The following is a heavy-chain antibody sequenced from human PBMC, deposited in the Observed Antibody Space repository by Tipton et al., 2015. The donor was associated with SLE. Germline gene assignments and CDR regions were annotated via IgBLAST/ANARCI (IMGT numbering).Heavy chain of an antibody. V-gene: IGHV3-23*01. J-gene: IGHJ4*02. D-gene: IGHD6-13*01. CDR1: GFTLSGYA. Sequence: GSLRLSCAASGFTLSGYALNWVRHTPGRGLEWVSAIGGRDGRTYYADSVKGRFTISRDNSRYMLYLQMSDLRAGDTAVYYCATRRETAGLDYWGQGTLVTVSS. CDR3: ATRRETAGLDY. CDR2: IGGRDGRT.